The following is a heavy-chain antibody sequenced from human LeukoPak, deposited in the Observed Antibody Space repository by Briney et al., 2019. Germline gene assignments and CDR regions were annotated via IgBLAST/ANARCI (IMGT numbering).Heavy chain of an antibody. Sequence: SETLSLTCTVSGGSISSYYWSWIRQPPGKGLEWIGYIYYSGSTNYNPSLKSRVTISVDTSKNQFSLKLSSVTAADTAVYYCASVPMANWYFDLWGRGTLVTVSS. D-gene: IGHD3-10*01. CDR2: IYYSGST. CDR3: ASVPMANWYFDL. CDR1: GGSISSYY. J-gene: IGHJ2*01. V-gene: IGHV4-59*01.